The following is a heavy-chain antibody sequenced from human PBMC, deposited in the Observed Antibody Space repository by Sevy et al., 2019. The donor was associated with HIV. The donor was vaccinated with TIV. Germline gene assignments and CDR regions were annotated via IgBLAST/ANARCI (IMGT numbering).Heavy chain of an antibody. J-gene: IGHJ4*02. V-gene: IGHV3-48*03. CDR1: GFRFSSYE. CDR2: ISNSGTNI. Sequence: GGSLRLSCAASGFRFSSYEMNWVRQAPGQGLKWVASISNSGTNIYYSDSVRGRFTISRDTAKNSLYLQMNSLRAEDTAVYYCARDLPPSATTVAHFDYWGQGTLVTVSS. D-gene: IGHD4-17*01. CDR3: ARDLPPSATTVAHFDY.